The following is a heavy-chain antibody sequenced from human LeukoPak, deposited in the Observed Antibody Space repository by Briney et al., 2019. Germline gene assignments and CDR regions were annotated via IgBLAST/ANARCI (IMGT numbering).Heavy chain of an antibody. D-gene: IGHD3-10*01. Sequence: PSETLSLTCAVYGESFSGYYWSWIRQPPGKGLEWIGEINHSGSTNYNPSLKSRVTISVDTSKNQFSLKLSSVTAADTAVYYCARGNGSGSYYKGRYYYGMDVWGKGTTVTVSS. CDR3: ARGNGSGSYYKGRYYYGMDV. J-gene: IGHJ6*04. CDR1: GESFSGYY. CDR2: INHSGST. V-gene: IGHV4-34*01.